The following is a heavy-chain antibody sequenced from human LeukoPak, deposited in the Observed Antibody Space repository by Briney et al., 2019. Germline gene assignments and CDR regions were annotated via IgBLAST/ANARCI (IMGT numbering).Heavy chain of an antibody. V-gene: IGHV3-74*01. D-gene: IGHD5-12*01. Sequence: GGSLRLSCAASGGTFSSYWTHWGRQAPGKGVGWVSRINSDGSSTNYADSVKGRFTISRDNAKKTLYLQMNRLRAEDPAVYYCARGGYSRYDGPDYWGQGPLVTVSS. CDR3: ARGGYSRYDGPDY. J-gene: IGHJ4*02. CDR1: GGTFSSYW. CDR2: INSDGSST.